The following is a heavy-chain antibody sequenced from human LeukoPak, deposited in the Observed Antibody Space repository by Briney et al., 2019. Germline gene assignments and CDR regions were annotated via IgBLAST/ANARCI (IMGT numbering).Heavy chain of an antibody. Sequence: SVKVSCKASGGTFSSYAISWVRQAPGQGLEWMGGIIPIFGTANYAQKFQGRVTITADESTSTAYMELSSLRSEDTAVYYCARGEVTMVRGPPAKLLLWGQGTLVTVSS. V-gene: IGHV1-69*13. CDR1: GGTFSSYA. D-gene: IGHD3-10*01. CDR3: ARGEVTMVRGPPAKLLL. CDR2: IIPIFGTA. J-gene: IGHJ1*01.